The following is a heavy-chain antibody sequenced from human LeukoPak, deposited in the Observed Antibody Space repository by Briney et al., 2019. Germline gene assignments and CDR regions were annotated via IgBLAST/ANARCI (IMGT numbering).Heavy chain of an antibody. CDR1: GFTFSSYA. V-gene: IGHV4-34*01. Sequence: GSLRLSCAASGFTFSSYAMSWIRQPPGKGLEWIGEINHSGSTNYNPSLKSRVTISVDTSKNQFSLKLSSVTAADTAVYYCARKLELRYENWFDPWGQGTLVTVSS. D-gene: IGHD1-7*01. CDR2: INHSGST. J-gene: IGHJ5*02. CDR3: ARKLELRYENWFDP.